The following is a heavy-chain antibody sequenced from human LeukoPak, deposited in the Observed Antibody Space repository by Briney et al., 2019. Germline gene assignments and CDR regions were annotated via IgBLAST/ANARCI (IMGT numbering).Heavy chain of an antibody. D-gene: IGHD2-15*01. V-gene: IGHV3-30-3*01. CDR2: VSYDGVHK. CDR3: ARRLTEAVVVLAATGGAFDL. J-gene: IGHJ3*01. CDR1: GFTFGTSA. Sequence: GGSLRLSCAASGFTFGTSAMHWVRQAPGRGLEWVTLVSYDGVHKYYTDSVKGRFTISRDNSKNALYLEMRGLRPEDSAVYYCARRLTEAVVVLAATGGAFDLWGQGTVVTVSS.